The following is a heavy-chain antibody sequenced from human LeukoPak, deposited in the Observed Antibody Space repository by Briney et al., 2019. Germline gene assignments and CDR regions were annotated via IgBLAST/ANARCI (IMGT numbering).Heavy chain of an antibody. Sequence: SETLSLTCTVSGGSISNYYWSWIRQPAGKGLEWIGRIYTSGSTDYNPSLKSRVTMSVDTSKNQFSLKLSSVTAADTAVYYCARVPSSRAPFDYWGQGTLVTVSS. D-gene: IGHD2-2*01. V-gene: IGHV4-4*07. CDR2: IYTSGST. CDR1: GGSISNYY. CDR3: ARVPSSRAPFDY. J-gene: IGHJ4*02.